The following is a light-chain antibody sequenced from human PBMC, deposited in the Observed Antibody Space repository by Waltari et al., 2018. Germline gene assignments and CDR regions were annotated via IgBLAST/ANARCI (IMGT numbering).Light chain of an antibody. V-gene: IGLV8-61*01. CDR3: SLYMGSGIWV. Sequence: QTLVTHEPSFSVSPGGAVPLTCSLTSGSVSTTSSATWYQQTPGQPPRTLVYKGSRRSSGVPDRFSGSILGNKAALTITGAQADDESNYYCSLYMGSGIWVFGGGTKLTVL. CDR2: KGS. J-gene: IGLJ3*02. CDR1: SGSVSTTSS.